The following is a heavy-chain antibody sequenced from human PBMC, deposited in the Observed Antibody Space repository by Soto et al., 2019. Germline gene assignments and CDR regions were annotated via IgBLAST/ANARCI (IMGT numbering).Heavy chain of an antibody. CDR1: GFTFNNYA. D-gene: IGHD3-10*01. V-gene: IGHV3-23*01. Sequence: EVQLLESGGGLVQPGGSLRLSCAASGFTFNNYAMSWVRQAPGKGLEWVSAISGGGDTTSYADSVKGRFTVSRDGSKNRLYLQMNSLRAEDTAVYYCAKGRGGSGSLTPRIDFWVQGTLVTVSS. CDR3: AKGRGGSGSLTPRIDF. J-gene: IGHJ4*02. CDR2: ISGGGDTT.